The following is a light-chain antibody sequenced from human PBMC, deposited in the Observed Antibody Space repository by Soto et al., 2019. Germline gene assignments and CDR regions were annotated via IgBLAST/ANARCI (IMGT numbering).Light chain of an antibody. J-gene: IGKJ5*01. V-gene: IGKV3-20*01. Sequence: EIVLTQSPGPLSLSPGERVTLSCGASQSVSSGYLAWYQQKPGQAPRLLSYGASSRATGIPDRVTGSGSGTDFTLTISKLEPEAFSGYSFQQYGSPPITFGQGTRLEMK. CDR2: GAS. CDR1: QSVSSGY. CDR3: QQYGSPPIT.